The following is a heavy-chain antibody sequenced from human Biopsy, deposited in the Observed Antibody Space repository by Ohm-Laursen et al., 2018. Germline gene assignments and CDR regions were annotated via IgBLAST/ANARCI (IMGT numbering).Heavy chain of an antibody. CDR1: GASVTTSGYF. Sequence: SQTLSLTCSVSGASVTTSGYFWAWIRQRPGKGLERIGYISYNERTHYNPSLTSRLAISFDTSNNRISLQLRSVSVADTAVYYCVREPKTGTAEAWYFDLWGRGSPVTVPS. CDR2: ISYNERT. D-gene: IGHD3-9*01. V-gene: IGHV4-31*03. CDR3: VREPKTGTAEAWYFDL. J-gene: IGHJ2*01.